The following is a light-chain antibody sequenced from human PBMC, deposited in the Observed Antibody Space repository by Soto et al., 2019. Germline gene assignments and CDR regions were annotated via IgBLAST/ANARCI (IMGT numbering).Light chain of an antibody. CDR3: QQYNSYPLT. CDR1: QDIGNH. J-gene: IGKJ4*01. CDR2: KAS. V-gene: IGKV1-5*03. Sequence: DIQMTQSPSSLSASVGDRVAITCQASQDIGNHLHWYQQKPGKAPKLLIYKASSLESGVPSRFSGSGSGTEFTLTISSLQPDDFATYYCQQYNSYPLTFGGGTKVDIK.